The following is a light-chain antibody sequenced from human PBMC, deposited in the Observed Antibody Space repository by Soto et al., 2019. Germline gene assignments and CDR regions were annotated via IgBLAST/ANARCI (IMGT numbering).Light chain of an antibody. J-gene: IGKJ1*01. Sequence: DIQMTQSPSSLSASVGDRVTITCQASQGISKRLNWYQQKPGKAPKLLIYDASNLETGVPSRFSGSGSGTDFTFTISSLQPEDIATYYCQEYGDLPRTFGQGTKVEIK. V-gene: IGKV1-33*01. CDR1: QGISKR. CDR3: QEYGDLPRT. CDR2: DAS.